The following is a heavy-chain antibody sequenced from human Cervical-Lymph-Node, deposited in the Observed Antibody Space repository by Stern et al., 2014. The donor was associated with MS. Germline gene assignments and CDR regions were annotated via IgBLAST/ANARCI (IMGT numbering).Heavy chain of an antibody. CDR1: GFTFSSYS. CDR2: ISSSSSTI. D-gene: IGHD5-18*01. V-gene: IGHV3-48*01. Sequence: EVQLEESGGGLVQPGGSLRLSCAASGFTFSSYSMNWVRQAPGKGLEWVSYISSSSSTIYYADSVKGRFTISRDNAKNSLYLQMNSLRAEDTAVYYCARDIYSYGSVCDYWGQGTLVTVSS. CDR3: ARDIYSYGSVCDY. J-gene: IGHJ4*02.